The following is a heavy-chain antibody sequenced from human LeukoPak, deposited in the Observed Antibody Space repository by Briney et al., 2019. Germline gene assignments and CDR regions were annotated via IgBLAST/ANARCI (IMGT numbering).Heavy chain of an antibody. D-gene: IGHD1-14*01. Sequence: SETLSLTCTVSGGSISSYYWNWIRQPPGKGLEWIGYIYYSGTTNYNPSIKSRVTMSVDTSRNQFSLKLTSVTAADTAVYYCARFQPDTYPFDNWGQGTLVTVSS. V-gene: IGHV4-59*08. J-gene: IGHJ4*02. CDR2: IYYSGTT. CDR3: ARFQPDTYPFDN. CDR1: GGSISSYY.